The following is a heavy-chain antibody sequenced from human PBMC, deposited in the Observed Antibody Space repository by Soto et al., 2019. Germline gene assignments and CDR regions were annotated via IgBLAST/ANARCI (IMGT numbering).Heavy chain of an antibody. CDR1: GFTFSSYS. J-gene: IGHJ6*03. CDR3: ARGGDYYGSGSYYYYMDV. V-gene: IGHV3-21*01. Sequence: GGSLRLSCAASGFTFSSYSMNWVRQAPGKGLEWVSSISSSSSYIYYADSVKGRFTISRDNAKNSLYLQMNSLRAEDTAVYYCARGGDYYGSGSYYYYMDVWGKGTTVTVSS. CDR2: ISSSSSYI. D-gene: IGHD3-10*01.